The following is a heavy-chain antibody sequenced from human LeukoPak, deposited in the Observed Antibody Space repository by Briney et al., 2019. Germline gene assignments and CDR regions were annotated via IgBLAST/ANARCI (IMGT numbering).Heavy chain of an antibody. CDR2: ISGSGSGGST. CDR3: ARAGTSWNDEAAPFDY. CDR1: GFTFSSSA. V-gene: IGHV3-23*01. Sequence: PGGSLRLSCAASGFTFSSSAMSWVRQAPGKGLEWVSSISGSGSGGSTYYADSVKGRFTISRDNAKNSLYLQMNSLRAEDTAVYYCARAGTSWNDEAAPFDYWGQGTLVTVSS. D-gene: IGHD1-1*01. J-gene: IGHJ4*02.